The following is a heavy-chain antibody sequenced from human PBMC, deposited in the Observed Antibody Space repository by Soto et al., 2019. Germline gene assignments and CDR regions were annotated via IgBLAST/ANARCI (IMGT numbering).Heavy chain of an antibody. CDR3: ARASSSSTSRRYYYYMDV. Sequence: SETLSLTCTVSGGSISSYYWSWIRQPPGKGLEWIGYIYYSGSTNYNPSLKSRVTISVDTSKSQFSLKLSSVTAADTAVYYCARASSSSTSRRYYYYMDVWGKGTTVTVSS. CDR2: IYYSGST. CDR1: GGSISSYY. V-gene: IGHV4-59*01. J-gene: IGHJ6*03. D-gene: IGHD6-6*01.